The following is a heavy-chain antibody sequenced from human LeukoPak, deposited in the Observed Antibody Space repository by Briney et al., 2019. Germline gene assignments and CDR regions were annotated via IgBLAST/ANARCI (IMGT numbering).Heavy chain of an antibody. CDR3: ARDRARANSGSYFNWFDP. D-gene: IGHD1-26*01. V-gene: IGHV3-21*01. CDR2: ISSSSSYI. J-gene: IGHJ5*02. CDR1: GITFSSYS. Sequence: PGGSLRLSCAASGITFSSYSMNWVRQAPGKGLEWVSSISSSSSYIYYADSVKGRFTISSDNAKNSLYLQMNSLRAEDTAVYYCARDRARANSGSYFNWFDPWGQGTLVTVSS.